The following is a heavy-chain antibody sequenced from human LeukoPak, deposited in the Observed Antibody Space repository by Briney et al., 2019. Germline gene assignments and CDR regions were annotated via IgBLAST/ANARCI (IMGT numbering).Heavy chain of an antibody. CDR3: ARARENSYGSGTYRPYYFNC. D-gene: IGHD3-10*01. CDR2: VNTKSGNT. Sequence: AAVTVSFSAAGYTFNNYDDNWVRQAHGQGLEWMGWVNTKSGNTGYAQSFQGRVTMTRNTSISTAYMELSSLGSEDTAVYYCARARENSYGSGTYRPYYFNCWGQGTLVTVSS. J-gene: IGHJ4*02. CDR1: GYTFNNYD. V-gene: IGHV1-8*01.